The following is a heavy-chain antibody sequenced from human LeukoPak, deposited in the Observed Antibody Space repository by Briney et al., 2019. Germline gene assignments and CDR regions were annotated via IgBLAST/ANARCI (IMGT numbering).Heavy chain of an antibody. D-gene: IGHD3-3*01. V-gene: IGHV3-30-3*01. CDR3: ARGSSYEYYFDY. CDR1: GLTFSNLK. J-gene: IGHJ4*02. CDR2: ISYDGSNK. Sequence: GGSLRLSCAVSGLTFSNLKMNWVRQAPGKGLEWVAVISYDGSNKYYADSVKGRFTISRDNSKNTLYLQMNSLRAEDTAVYYCARGSSYEYYFDYWGQGTLVTVSS.